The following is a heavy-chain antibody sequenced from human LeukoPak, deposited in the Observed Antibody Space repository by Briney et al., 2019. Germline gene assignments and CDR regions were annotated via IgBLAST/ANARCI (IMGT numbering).Heavy chain of an antibody. Sequence: SETLSLTCTVSGGSISSYYWSWIRQPPGKGLEWIGYIYYSGSTNYNPSLKSRVTISVDTSKNQFSLKLSSVTAADTAVYYCARSEVEGIAAAGGFDYRGQGTLVTVSS. D-gene: IGHD6-13*01. CDR3: ARSEVEGIAAAGGFDY. CDR2: IYYSGST. V-gene: IGHV4-59*08. CDR1: GGSISSYY. J-gene: IGHJ4*02.